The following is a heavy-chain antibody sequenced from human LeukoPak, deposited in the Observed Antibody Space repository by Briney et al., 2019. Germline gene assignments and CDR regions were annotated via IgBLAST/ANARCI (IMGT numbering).Heavy chain of an antibody. D-gene: IGHD5-24*01. J-gene: IGHJ4*02. V-gene: IGHV1-69*05. CDR3: AQEDEMATIRGY. CDR2: IIPIFGTA. CDR1: GGTFSSYA. Sequence: SVKVSCKASGGTFSSYAISWVRQAPGQGLEWMGRIIPIFGTANYAQKLQGRVTITTDESTSTAYMELSSLRPEDTAVYYCAQEDEMATIRGYWGQGTLVTVSS.